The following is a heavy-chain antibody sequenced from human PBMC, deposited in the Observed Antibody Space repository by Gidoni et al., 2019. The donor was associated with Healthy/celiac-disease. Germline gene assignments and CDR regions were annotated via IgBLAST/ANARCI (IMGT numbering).Heavy chain of an antibody. V-gene: IGHV3-11*01. D-gene: IGHD3-10*01. CDR1: GCTFSDYY. J-gene: IGHJ5*02. CDR2: ISSSGSTI. CDR3: ARVVGFGERKENWFDP. Sequence: QVQLVESGGGLVKPGGSLRLSCAASGCTFSDYYMSWFRQAPGKGLDWVSYISSSGSTIYYADSVKGRFTISRNNAKNSLYRQMNSLRAEDTAVYYCARVVGFGERKENWFDPWGQGTLVTVSS.